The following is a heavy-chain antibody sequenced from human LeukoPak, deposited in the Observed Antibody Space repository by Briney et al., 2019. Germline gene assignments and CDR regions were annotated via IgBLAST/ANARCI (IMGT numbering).Heavy chain of an antibody. Sequence: GGSLRLSCAASGFTVSSNYMSWVRQAPGKGLEWVSVIYSGGSTYYADSVKSRFTISRDNSKNTLYLQMNSLRAEDTAVYYCARDSTSEGYYYYGMDVWGQGTTVTVSS. V-gene: IGHV3-53*01. CDR2: IYSGGST. D-gene: IGHD2-2*01. J-gene: IGHJ6*02. CDR3: ARDSTSEGYYYYGMDV. CDR1: GFTVSSNY.